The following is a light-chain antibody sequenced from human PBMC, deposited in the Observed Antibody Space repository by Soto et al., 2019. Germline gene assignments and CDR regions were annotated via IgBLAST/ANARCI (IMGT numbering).Light chain of an antibody. Sequence: NFMLTQPHSVSESPGKTVTISCNRSSGSIASNSVQWYQQRPGSAPTIVIYEDNQRPSGLPDRFSGSIDSSSNSASLTISGLKTEDEADYYCQSYDSSNLVVFGGGTKLTVL. CDR3: QSYDSSNLVV. J-gene: IGLJ2*01. CDR2: EDN. V-gene: IGLV6-57*03. CDR1: SGSIASNS.